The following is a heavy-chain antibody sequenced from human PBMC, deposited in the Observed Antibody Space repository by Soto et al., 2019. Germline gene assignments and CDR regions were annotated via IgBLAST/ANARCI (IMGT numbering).Heavy chain of an antibody. J-gene: IGHJ4*02. D-gene: IGHD6-19*01. Sequence: PGGSLRLSCAASGFTFSSYAMSWVRQAPGKGLEWVSAISGSGGSTYYADSVKGRFTISRDNSKNTLYLQMNSLRAEDTAVYYCAKDKAGYSSGWSRESWSWHFDYWSQGTLVIVSS. CDR3: AKDKAGYSSGWSRESWSWHFDY. V-gene: IGHV3-23*01. CDR2: ISGSGGST. CDR1: GFTFSSYA.